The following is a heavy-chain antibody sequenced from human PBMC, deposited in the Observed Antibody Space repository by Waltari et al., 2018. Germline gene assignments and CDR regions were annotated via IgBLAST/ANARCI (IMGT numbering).Heavy chain of an antibody. Sequence: EVQLLESGGGLIEPGGSLRLSCVASGFSFSTYEMSWVRQAPGKGLELVSVWDKLDNRHYGSSVKGRFTISRDNSRNTLYLELNNLRVEDTAKYFCVKGGWLDDWGQGTLVTVSS. CDR1: GFSFSTYE. J-gene: IGHJ4*02. CDR2: WDKLDNR. CDR3: VKGGWLDD. D-gene: IGHD6-19*01. V-gene: IGHV3-23*03.